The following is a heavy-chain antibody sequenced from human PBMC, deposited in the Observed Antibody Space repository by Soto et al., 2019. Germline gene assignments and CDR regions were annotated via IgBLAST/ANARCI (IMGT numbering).Heavy chain of an antibody. CDR3: AKVVASYYYGMDV. J-gene: IGHJ6*02. V-gene: IGHV3-23*01. CDR2: ISGSGGST. Sequence: HPGGSLRLSCAASGFTFSSYAMSWVRQAPGKGLEWVSAISGSGGSTYYADSVKGRFTISRDNSKNTLYLQMNSLRAEDTAVYYCAKVVASYYYGMDVWGQGTTVTVSS. CDR1: GFTFSSYA.